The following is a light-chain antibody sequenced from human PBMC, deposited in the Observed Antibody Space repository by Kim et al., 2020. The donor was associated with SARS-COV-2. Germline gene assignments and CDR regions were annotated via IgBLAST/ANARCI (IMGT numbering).Light chain of an antibody. V-gene: IGLV1-51*01. CDR2: DNN. J-gene: IGLJ2*01. CDR1: SSNIGNNY. CDR3: GTWDSSLGAVL. Sequence: QSVLTQPPSVSAAPGQKVTISCSGGSSNIGNNYVFWCQQLPGTAPKLLIYDNNKRPSGIPDRFSGSKSGTSATLGITGLQTGDEADYYCGTWDSSLGAVLFGGGTQLTVL.